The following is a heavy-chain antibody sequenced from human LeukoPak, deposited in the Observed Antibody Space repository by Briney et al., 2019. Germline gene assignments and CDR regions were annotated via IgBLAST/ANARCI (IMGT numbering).Heavy chain of an antibody. Sequence: SETLSLTCTVSGGSISSGSYYWCWIRQPAGKGLEWIGRIYTSGSTNYNPSLKSRVTISVDTSKNQFSLKLSFVTAADTAVYYCARMGVAGYYYMDVWGKGTTVTVSS. CDR3: ARMGVAGYYYMDV. V-gene: IGHV4-61*02. CDR2: IYTSGST. J-gene: IGHJ6*03. CDR1: GGSISSGSYY. D-gene: IGHD6-19*01.